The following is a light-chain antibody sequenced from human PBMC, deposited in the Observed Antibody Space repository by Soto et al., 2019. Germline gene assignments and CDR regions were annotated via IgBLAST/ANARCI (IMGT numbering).Light chain of an antibody. CDR3: QHYNAYPWT. CDR1: QFVSSTS. CDR2: GAS. J-gene: IGKJ1*01. Sequence: EIVLTQSPGILSLSPGERATLSCRASQFVSSTSLAWYQQKPGQAPRLLIFGASSRATGIPDRFSGSGSGTDFTLTINSLQPDDFATYYCQHYNAYPWTFGQGTKVEIK. V-gene: IGKV3-20*01.